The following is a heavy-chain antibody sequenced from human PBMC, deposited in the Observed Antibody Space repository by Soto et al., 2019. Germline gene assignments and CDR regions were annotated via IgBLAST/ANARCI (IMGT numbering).Heavy chain of an antibody. D-gene: IGHD2-15*01. CDR1: GFTFTTYN. V-gene: IGHV3-48*02. J-gene: IGHJ6*02. CDR2: ISSSSSII. Sequence: GGSLRLSCAASGFTFTTYNIHWVRQAPGKGLEWVSYISSSSSIIYYADSVKGRFTISRGNAKNSVFLQMNSLRDEDTAVYYCASGSCSGGSCYYRDVWGQGTTVTVSS. CDR3: ASGSCSGGSCYYRDV.